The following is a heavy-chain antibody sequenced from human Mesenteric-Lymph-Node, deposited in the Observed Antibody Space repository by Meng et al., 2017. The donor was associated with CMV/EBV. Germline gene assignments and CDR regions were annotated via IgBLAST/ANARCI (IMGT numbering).Heavy chain of an antibody. CDR3: ARADCSSTSCQIGDWFDP. J-gene: IGHJ5*02. V-gene: IGHV1-2*02. D-gene: IGHD2-2*01. CDR2: INPNSGGT. CDR1: FTGYY. Sequence: FTGYYMHWVRQAPGQGLELMGWINPNSGGTNYAQKFQGRVTMTRDTSISTAYMELSRLRSDDTAVYYCARADCSSTSCQIGDWFDPWGQGTLVTVSS.